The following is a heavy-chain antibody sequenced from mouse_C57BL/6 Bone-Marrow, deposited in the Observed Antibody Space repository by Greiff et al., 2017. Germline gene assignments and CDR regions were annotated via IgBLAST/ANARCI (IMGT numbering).Heavy chain of an antibody. CDR1: GYAFSSSW. CDR2: IYPGDGDT. Sequence: QVQLQQSGPELVKPGASVKISCKASGYAFSSSWMNWVKQRPGQGLEWIGRIYPGDGDTNYNGQFKGKATLTADKSSSTDYMQLSSLTSEDSAVYCCARSRDGYYVDYWGKGTTLTVSS. J-gene: IGHJ2*01. V-gene: IGHV1-82*01. D-gene: IGHD2-3*01. CDR3: ARSRDGYYVDY.